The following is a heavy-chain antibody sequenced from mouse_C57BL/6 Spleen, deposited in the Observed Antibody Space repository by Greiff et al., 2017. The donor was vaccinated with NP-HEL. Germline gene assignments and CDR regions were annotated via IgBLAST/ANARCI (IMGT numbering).Heavy chain of an antibody. CDR2: IHPNSGST. D-gene: IGHD1-1*01. V-gene: IGHV1-64*01. Sequence: QVQLQQPGAELVKPGASVKLSCRASGYTFTSYWMHWVKQRPGQGLEWIGMIHPNSGSTNYNEKFKSKATLTVDKSSSTAYMQLSSLTSEDSAVYYCARSDYYGSSYRYAMDYWGQGTSVTVSS. CDR1: GYTFTSYW. CDR3: ARSDYYGSSYRYAMDY. J-gene: IGHJ4*01.